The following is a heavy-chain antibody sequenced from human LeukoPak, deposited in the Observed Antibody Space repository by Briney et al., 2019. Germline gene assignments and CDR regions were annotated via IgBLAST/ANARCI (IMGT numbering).Heavy chain of an antibody. CDR2: INHSGST. D-gene: IGHD4-11*01. Sequence: SETLSLTCAVYGGSFSGYYWSWIRQPPGKGLEWIGEINHSGSTNYNPSLKSRVTISVDTSKNQFSLKLSSVTAADTAVYYCARDNRRVTVKVSKGLDVWGKGTTVIVSS. CDR1: GGSFSGYY. V-gene: IGHV4-34*01. J-gene: IGHJ6*04. CDR3: ARDNRRVTVKVSKGLDV.